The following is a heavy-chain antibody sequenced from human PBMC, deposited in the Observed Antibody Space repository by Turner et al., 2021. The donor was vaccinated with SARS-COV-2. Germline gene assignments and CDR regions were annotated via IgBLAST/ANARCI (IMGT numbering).Heavy chain of an antibody. CDR3: AKGEGIVVVVAALY. CDR1: GFTFSNYA. D-gene: IGHD2-15*01. Sequence: EVQLLESGGGLVQPWGSLRLSCAASGFTFSNYAMSWVRQAPGKGLEWVSAISGSGGSTYYADSVKGRFTISRDNSKNTLYLQMNSLRAEDTAVYYCAKGEGIVVVVAALYWGQGTLVTVSS. V-gene: IGHV3-23*01. CDR2: ISGSGGST. J-gene: IGHJ4*02.